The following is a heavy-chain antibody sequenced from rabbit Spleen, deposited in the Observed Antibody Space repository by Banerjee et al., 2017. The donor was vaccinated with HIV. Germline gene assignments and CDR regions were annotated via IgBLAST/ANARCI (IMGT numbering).Heavy chain of an antibody. D-gene: IGHD5-1*01. J-gene: IGHJ4*01. CDR2: IDSGSSGDT. CDR1: GFSFSSRFS. Sequence: ASGFSFSSRFSMCWVRQAPGKGLEWIACIDSGSSGDTYYANWAKGRFTISKTSSTTVTLQMTSLTAADTATYFCVRDRANIGGYFNLWGQGTLVTVS. CDR3: VRDRANIGGYFNL. V-gene: IGHV1S40*01.